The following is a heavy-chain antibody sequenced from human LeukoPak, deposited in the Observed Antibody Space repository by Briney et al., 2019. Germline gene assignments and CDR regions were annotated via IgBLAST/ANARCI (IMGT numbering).Heavy chain of an antibody. V-gene: IGHV1-2*02. CDR1: GYTFTGYY. CDR2: INPNSGGT. J-gene: IGHJ3*02. CDR3: ARVVVEPFWWVGAFDI. Sequence: ASVKVSCKASGYTFTGYYMHWVRQAPGQGLEWMGWINPNSGGTNYAQKFQGRVTMTRDTSISTAYMELSRLRSDDTAVYYCARVVVEPFWWVGAFDIWGQGTMVTVSS. D-gene: IGHD3-22*01.